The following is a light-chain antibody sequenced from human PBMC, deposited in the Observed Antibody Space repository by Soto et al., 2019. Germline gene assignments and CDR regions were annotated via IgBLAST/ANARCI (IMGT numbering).Light chain of an antibody. J-gene: IGLJ2*01. Sequence: QSALTQPASVSGSPGQSITISCTGTSSDVGKYNFVSWYRQHPGKVPKLIIFEVTKRPSGVSNRFSGSRSGNTASLTISGLQAEDEADYYCCLYGGSSNYVAFGGGTKLTVL. CDR1: SSDVGKYNF. V-gene: IGLV2-23*02. CDR2: EVT. CDR3: CLYGGSSNYVA.